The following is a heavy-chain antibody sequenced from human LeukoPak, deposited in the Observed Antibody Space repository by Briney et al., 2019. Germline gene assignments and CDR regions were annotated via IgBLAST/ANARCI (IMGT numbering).Heavy chain of an antibody. Sequence: PSETLSLTCTVSGGSISSSSYYWGWIRQPPGKGLEWIGSIYYSGSTYYNPSLKSRVTISVDTSKNQFSLKLSSVTAADTAVYYCARDGGVLLWFGEGYFDYWGQGTLVTVSS. D-gene: IGHD3-10*01. CDR3: ARDGGVLLWFGEGYFDY. CDR1: GGSISSSSYY. V-gene: IGHV4-39*07. CDR2: IYYSGST. J-gene: IGHJ4*02.